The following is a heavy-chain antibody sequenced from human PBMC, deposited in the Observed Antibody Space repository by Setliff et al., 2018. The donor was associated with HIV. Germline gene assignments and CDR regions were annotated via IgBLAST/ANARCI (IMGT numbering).Heavy chain of an antibody. CDR1: GTTFSTYL. V-gene: IGHV1-69*10. CDR3: ARDHQTMLWLDY. J-gene: IGHJ4*02. Sequence: SVKVSCKASGTTFSTYLFTWVRQAPGQGFEWMGGIIPILGTEKYAQKFHGRVTLTAGMSTNTAYMELRSLTSEDTAVYYCARDHQTMLWLDYWGQGTLVT. CDR2: IIPILGTE. D-gene: IGHD2-21*01.